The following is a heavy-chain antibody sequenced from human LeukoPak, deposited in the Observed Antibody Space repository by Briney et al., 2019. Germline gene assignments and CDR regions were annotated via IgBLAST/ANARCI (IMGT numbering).Heavy chain of an antibody. D-gene: IGHD6-19*01. CDR3: ARGRYSSGWYGGHDAFDI. CDR1: ARSISIDY. J-gene: IGHJ3*02. Sequence: PSHTLSLTWTVAARSISIDYSSWIRHPPGEGLGWIWYIYYSGSTNYNPSLKSRVTISVDTSKNQFSLKLSSVTAADTAVYYCARGRYSSGWYGGHDAFDIWGQGTMVTVSS. V-gene: IGHV4-59*07. CDR2: IYYSGST.